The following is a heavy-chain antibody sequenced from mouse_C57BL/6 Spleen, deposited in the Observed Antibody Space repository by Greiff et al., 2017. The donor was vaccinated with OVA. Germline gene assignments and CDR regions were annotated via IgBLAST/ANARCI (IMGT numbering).Heavy chain of an antibody. Sequence: VKLMESGAELAKPGASVKLSCKASGYTFTSYWMHWVKQRPGQGLEWIGYINPSSGYTKYNQKFKDKATLTADKSSSTAYMQLSSLTYEDSAVYYCAPLYYGYDEGFAYWGQGTLVTVSA. V-gene: IGHV1-7*01. CDR2: INPSSGYT. J-gene: IGHJ3*01. D-gene: IGHD2-2*01. CDR1: GYTFTSYW. CDR3: APLYYGYDEGFAY.